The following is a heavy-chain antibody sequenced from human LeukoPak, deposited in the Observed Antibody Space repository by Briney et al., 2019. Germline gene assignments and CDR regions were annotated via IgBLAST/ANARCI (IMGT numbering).Heavy chain of an antibody. D-gene: IGHD5-18*01. CDR2: VFDSGRT. J-gene: IGHJ4*02. V-gene: IGHV4-59*11. Sequence: SETLSLTCTVSGGSMTTHHWNWIRQTPGKGLEWIGYVFDSGRTRVNPSLTSRVTLSTDTSKNQLSLRLSSVTAADTAVYYCTTIKRGDIFGYFDFWGQGILVTVSS. CDR3: TTIKRGDIFGYFDF. CDR1: GGSMTTHH.